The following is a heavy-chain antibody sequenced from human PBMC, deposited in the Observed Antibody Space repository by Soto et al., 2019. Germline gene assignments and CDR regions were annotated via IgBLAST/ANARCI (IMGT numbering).Heavy chain of an antibody. CDR2: ITYSRIYV. J-gene: IGHJ6*02. Sequence: GGSLRLSCVTSGFTFSRYTMNWVCQAPGKGLEWVASITYSRIYVYYADSVKGRFSISRDNAKNSLSLQMNSLRPDDTAVYCCVKDEGIEVMGVWGQGTTVTVSS. CDR1: GFTFSRYT. CDR3: VKDEGIEVMGV. V-gene: IGHV3-21*01. D-gene: IGHD3-3*02.